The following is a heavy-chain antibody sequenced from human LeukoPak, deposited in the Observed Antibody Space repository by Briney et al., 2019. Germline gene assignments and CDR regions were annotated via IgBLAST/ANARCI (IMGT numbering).Heavy chain of an antibody. D-gene: IGHD2-15*01. CDR3: TTVAVVVAAPFDY. J-gene: IGHJ4*02. V-gene: IGHV3-15*01. CDR2: IKSKTDGGTT. CDR1: GFTFSNAW. Sequence: KSGGSLRLSCAASGFTFSNAWMSWVRQAPGKGREWVGRIKSKTDGGTTDYAAPGKGRFTISRDDSKNTLYLQMNSLKTEDTAVYYCTTVAVVVAAPFDYWGQGTLVTVSS.